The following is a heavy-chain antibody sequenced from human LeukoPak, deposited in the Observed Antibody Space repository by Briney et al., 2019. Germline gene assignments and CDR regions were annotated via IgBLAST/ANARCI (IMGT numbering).Heavy chain of an antibody. CDR2: ISTSGGAM. V-gene: IGHV3-48*03. J-gene: IGHJ4*02. CDR3: GRVGRSYSSASCVDY. CDR1: GFSFSSYE. Sequence: GGALRLSCAASGFSFSSYEMNWVRQAPGKGLEWISYISTSGGAMYYADSVRGRLTVSRDNAENSLYLQMDSLRAEDTAVYYCGRVGRSYSSASCVDYWGQGTLVTVSS. D-gene: IGHD6-25*01.